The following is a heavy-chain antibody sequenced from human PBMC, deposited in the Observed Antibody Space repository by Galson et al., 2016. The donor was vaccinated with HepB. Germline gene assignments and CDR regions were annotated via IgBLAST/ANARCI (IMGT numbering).Heavy chain of an antibody. Sequence: TLSLTCIVSGDSIISDSYHYWSWIRQPVGKGLEWVGLIHTTGSTSYNPSLKSRLTMSLDTSKNQFSLELGSVTAADTAIYYCGRELGSWGQGTLVTV. CDR3: GRELGS. J-gene: IGHJ4*02. CDR1: GDSIISDSYHY. CDR2: IHTTGST. V-gene: IGHV4-61*02. D-gene: IGHD3-16*01.